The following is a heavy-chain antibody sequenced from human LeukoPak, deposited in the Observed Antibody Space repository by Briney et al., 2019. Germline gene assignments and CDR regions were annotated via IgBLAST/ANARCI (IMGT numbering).Heavy chain of an antibody. CDR3: VRGLRELPY. V-gene: IGHV3-23*01. Sequence: GGSLRLSCAASGFTFSSYAMSWVRQAPGKGLEWVSGISGSGGTTYYADSVKGRFTISRDNSKNTMYLQMNSLRAEDTAVYYCVRGLRELPYWGQGTLVTVSS. CDR1: GFTFSSYA. J-gene: IGHJ4*02. CDR2: ISGSGGTT. D-gene: IGHD1-26*01.